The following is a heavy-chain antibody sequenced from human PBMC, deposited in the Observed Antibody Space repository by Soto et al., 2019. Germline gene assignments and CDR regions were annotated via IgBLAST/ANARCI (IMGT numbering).Heavy chain of an antibody. CDR2: ISGGGDAT. J-gene: IGHJ2*01. D-gene: IGHD3-10*01. CDR3: ARKVSGSTGRPDLWYFDL. CDR1: GFTFSGYA. V-gene: IGHV3-23*01. Sequence: EVQLLDSGGGLVQPGGSLRLSCAASGFTFSGYALTWVRQAPGKGLEWVSAISGGGDATFYADSVKGRFTISRDKSKNTLYLQMNPLRAEDTAVYYCARKVSGSTGRPDLWYFDLWGRGTLVTVSS.